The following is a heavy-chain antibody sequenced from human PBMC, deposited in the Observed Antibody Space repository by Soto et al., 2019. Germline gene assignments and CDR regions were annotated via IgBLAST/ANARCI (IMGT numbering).Heavy chain of an antibody. CDR3: ARDDNLIEYSSGVDV. V-gene: IGHV3-21*01. D-gene: IGHD6-19*01. CDR1: GFTFSSYS. J-gene: IGHJ6*02. CDR2: ISSSSSYI. Sequence: PGGSLILSCAASGFTFSSYSMNCVRQAPGKGLEWVSSISSSSSYIYYADSVKGRFTISRDNAKNSLYLQMNSLRAEDTAVYYCARDDNLIEYSSGVDVWGQGTTVTVSS.